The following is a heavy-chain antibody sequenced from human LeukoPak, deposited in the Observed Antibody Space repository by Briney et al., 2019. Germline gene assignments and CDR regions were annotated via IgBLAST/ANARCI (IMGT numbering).Heavy chain of an antibody. CDR2: ISGNGGST. J-gene: IGHJ4*02. CDR1: GFTFSSYA. V-gene: IGHV3-23*01. CDR3: AKGQVTMIVVVTIDY. Sequence: GGSLRLSCAASGFTFSSYAMSWVRQAPGKGLEWVSAISGNGGSTYYADSVKGRFTISRDNSKNTLYLQMNSLRAEDTAVYYYAKGQVTMIVVVTIDYWGQGTLVTVSS. D-gene: IGHD3-22*01.